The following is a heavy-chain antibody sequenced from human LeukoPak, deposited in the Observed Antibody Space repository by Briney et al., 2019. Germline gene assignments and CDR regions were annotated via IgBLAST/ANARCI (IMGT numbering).Heavy chain of an antibody. CDR1: GYTFTSYG. CDR3: ARDVDYYFDY. J-gene: IGHJ4*02. Sequence: ASVKVSCKASGYTFTSYGISWVRQAPGQGLEWMGWISAYNGNTNYAQKFQGRVTMTRDTSITTAYMELSRVRSDDTAVYYCARDVDYYFDYWGQGTLVTVSS. V-gene: IGHV1-18*01. CDR2: ISAYNGNT.